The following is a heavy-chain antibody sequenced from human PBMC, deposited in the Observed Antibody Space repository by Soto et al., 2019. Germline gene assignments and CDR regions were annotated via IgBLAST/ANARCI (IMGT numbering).Heavy chain of an antibody. CDR3: ARRRWVPYDAFDI. Sequence: QVQLQESGPGLVKPSQTLSLTCTVSGGSISSGDYYWSWIRQPPGKGLGWIGYIYYSGSTYYNPSLKSRVTISLDTSKNQFSLKLSSVTVADTAVYYCARRRWVPYDAFDIWGQGTMVTVSS. CDR1: GGSISSGDYY. V-gene: IGHV4-30-4*01. J-gene: IGHJ3*02. D-gene: IGHD4-17*01. CDR2: IYYSGST.